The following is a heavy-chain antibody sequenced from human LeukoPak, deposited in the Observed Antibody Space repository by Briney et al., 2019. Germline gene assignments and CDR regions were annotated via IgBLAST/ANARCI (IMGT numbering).Heavy chain of an antibody. CDR3: ARRPPGPSMVRGVSPSWFDP. Sequence: ASVTLSCTASGYTFTSYGISWVRQAPGQGLEWMGWISAYNGNTNYAQKLQGRVTMTTDTSTRTAYMELRSLRSDDTAVYYCARRPPGPSMVRGVSPSWFDPWGQGTLVTVSS. J-gene: IGHJ5*02. CDR2: ISAYNGNT. D-gene: IGHD3-10*01. CDR1: GYTFTSYG. V-gene: IGHV1-18*01.